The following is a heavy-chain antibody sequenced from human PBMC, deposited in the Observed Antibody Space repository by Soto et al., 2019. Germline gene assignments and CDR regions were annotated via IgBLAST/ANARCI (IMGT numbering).Heavy chain of an antibody. D-gene: IGHD2-15*01. CDR3: AKDSVVATTLILQPVVAAKGHHDAFDI. CDR1: GFTFSSYA. CDR2: ISGSGGST. J-gene: IGHJ3*02. Sequence: GGSLRLSCAASGFTFSSYAMSWVRQAPGKGLEWVSAISGSGGSTYYADSVKGRFTISRDNSKNTLYLQMNSLRAEDTAVYYCAKDSVVATTLILQPVVAAKGHHDAFDIWGQGTMVTVSS. V-gene: IGHV3-23*01.